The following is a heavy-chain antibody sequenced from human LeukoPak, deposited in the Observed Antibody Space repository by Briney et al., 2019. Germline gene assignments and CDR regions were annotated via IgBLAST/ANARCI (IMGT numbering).Heavy chain of an antibody. CDR2: INESGTT. CDR1: GGSFSGYY. Sequence: SETLSLTCAVFGGSFSGYYWTWVRQAPGKGLEWIAEINESGTTNYNASLNNRVTISVDTSKNQFSLKLTSLTAADTAVFYCARALMTLVRGVPRTTWFHPWGQGTLVTVFS. CDR3: ARALMTLVRGVPRTTWFHP. V-gene: IGHV4-34*01. D-gene: IGHD3-10*01. J-gene: IGHJ5*02.